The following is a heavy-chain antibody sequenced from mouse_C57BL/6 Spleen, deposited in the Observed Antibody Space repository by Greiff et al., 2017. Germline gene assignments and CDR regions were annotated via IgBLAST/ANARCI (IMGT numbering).Heavy chain of an antibody. CDR1: GYTFTDYY. D-gene: IGHD1-1*01. CDR2: IYPGSGNT. CDR3: ARSDYYGSSYMFAY. Sequence: QVQLQQSGAELVRPGASVKLSCKASGYTFTDYYINWVKQRPGQGLEWIARIYPGSGNTYYNEKFKGKATLTAAKSSSTAYMQLSSLTSEDSAVYFCARSDYYGSSYMFAYWGQGTLVTVSA. V-gene: IGHV1-76*01. J-gene: IGHJ3*01.